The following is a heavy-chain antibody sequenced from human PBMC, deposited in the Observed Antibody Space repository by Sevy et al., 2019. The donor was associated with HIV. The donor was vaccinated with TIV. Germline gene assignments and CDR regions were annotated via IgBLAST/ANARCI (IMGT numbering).Heavy chain of an antibody. CDR3: AREGCTKPHDY. CDR2: LSFGCGEI. CDR1: GFTFSKYS. J-gene: IGHJ4*02. V-gene: IGHV3-23*01. D-gene: IGHD2-8*01. Sequence: GGSLRLSCAASGFTFSKYSMSWVRQPPGKGLEWVSTLSFGCGEINHADSVKGRFTISRDNSKNSLYLKMNNLSAEDTVVYYCAREGCTKPHDYWGQGTLVTVSS.